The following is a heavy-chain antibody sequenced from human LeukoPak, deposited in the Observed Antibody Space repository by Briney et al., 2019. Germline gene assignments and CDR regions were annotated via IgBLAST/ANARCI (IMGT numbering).Heavy chain of an antibody. V-gene: IGHV3-30*18. J-gene: IGHJ4*02. D-gene: IGHD2-15*01. CDR3: AKDSLRYCSGGSCYYFDY. CDR2: ISYDGSNK. Sequence: GGSLRLSCAAPGFTFSSYGMHWVRQAPGKGLEWVAVISYDGSNKYYADSVKGRFTISRDNSKNTLYLQMDSLRAEDTAVYYCAKDSLRYCSGGSCYYFDYWGQGTLVTVSS. CDR1: GFTFSSYG.